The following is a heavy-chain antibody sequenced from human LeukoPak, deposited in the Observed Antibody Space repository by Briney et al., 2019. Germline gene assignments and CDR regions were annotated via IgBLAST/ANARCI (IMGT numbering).Heavy chain of an antibody. V-gene: IGHV3-74*01. CDR2: ITPDGSST. J-gene: IGHJ4*02. CDR1: GFSFSTYW. Sequence: GGSLRLSCAASGFSFSTYWMHWVRHVPGKGPEWVSHITPDGSSTNYADSVKGRFTISRDNAKNTLYLQMNSLRAEDTAVYYCSSQISRGGNWGQGTLVTVPS. CDR3: SSQISRGGN. D-gene: IGHD3-16*01.